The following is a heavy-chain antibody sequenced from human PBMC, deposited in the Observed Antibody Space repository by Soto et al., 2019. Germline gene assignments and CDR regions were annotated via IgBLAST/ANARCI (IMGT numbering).Heavy chain of an antibody. J-gene: IGHJ6*02. Sequence: SETLSLTCTVSGGSISSGGYYWSWIRQHPGKGLEWIGYIYYSGSTYYNPSLKSRVTISVDTSNNQFSLKLSSVTAADTAVYYCARDTEQMVRGVPEGMDVWGQGTTVTVSS. CDR1: GGSISSGGYY. CDR3: ARDTEQMVRGVPEGMDV. D-gene: IGHD3-10*01. V-gene: IGHV4-31*03. CDR2: IYYSGST.